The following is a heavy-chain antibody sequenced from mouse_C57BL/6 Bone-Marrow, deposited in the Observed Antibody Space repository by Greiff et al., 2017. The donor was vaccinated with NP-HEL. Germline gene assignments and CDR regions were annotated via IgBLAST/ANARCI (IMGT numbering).Heavy chain of an antibody. CDR3: ARRGNCVYAMDY. CDR2: ISNLAYSI. Sequence: EVHLVESGGGLVQPGGSLKLSCAASGFTFSDYGMAWVRQAPRKGPEWVAFISNLAYSIYYADTVTGRFTLSRENATNTLYLEMSSLRSEDTAMYYCARRGNCVYAMDYWGQGTSVTVSS. D-gene: IGHD4-1*01. V-gene: IGHV5-15*01. J-gene: IGHJ4*01. CDR1: GFTFSDYG.